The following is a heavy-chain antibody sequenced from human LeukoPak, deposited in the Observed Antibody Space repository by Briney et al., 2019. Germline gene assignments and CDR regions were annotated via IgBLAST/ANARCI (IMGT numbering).Heavy chain of an antibody. CDR1: GFTFSNYN. CDR2: ISGSGGRT. V-gene: IGHV3-23*01. Sequence: GGSLRLSCAASGFTFSNYNMNWVRQAPGKGLEWVSGISGSGGRTYYADSVRGRFTVSRDNSKNTLYLQMNSLRVEDTAVYYCAKGGEDILTGPDYWGQGTLVTVSS. J-gene: IGHJ4*02. CDR3: AKGGEDILTGPDY. D-gene: IGHD3-9*01.